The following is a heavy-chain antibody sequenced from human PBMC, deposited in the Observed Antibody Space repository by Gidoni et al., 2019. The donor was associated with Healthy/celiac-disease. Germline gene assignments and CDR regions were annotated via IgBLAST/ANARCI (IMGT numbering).Heavy chain of an antibody. V-gene: IGHV4-59*01. J-gene: IGHJ4*02. Sequence: VQLQESGPGLVKPSETLSPTCTVSGGSISSDSWRWIRQPPGKGLEWIGYIYYSGSTNYNPSLKSRVTISVDTSKNQFSLKLSSVTAADTAVYYCARESNSGSYDYWGQGTLVTVSS. CDR2: IYYSGST. CDR3: ARESNSGSYDY. CDR1: GGSISSDS. D-gene: IGHD1-26*01.